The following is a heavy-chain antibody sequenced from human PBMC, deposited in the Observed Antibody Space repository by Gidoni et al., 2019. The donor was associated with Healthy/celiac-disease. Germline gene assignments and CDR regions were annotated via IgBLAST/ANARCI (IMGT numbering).Heavy chain of an antibody. Sequence: QVQLQQSGPGLVKPSQTLSLTCAIYGDSVSSNSAAWNWIRQSPSRGLEWLGRTYYRSKWYNDYAVSVKSRITINPDTFNNQFSLQLNSVTPEDTAVYYCARDLYCSSTSCYTYNWFDPWGQGTLVTVSS. CDR1: GDSVSSNSAA. CDR3: ARDLYCSSTSCYTYNWFDP. CDR2: TYYRSKWYN. J-gene: IGHJ5*02. V-gene: IGHV6-1*01. D-gene: IGHD2-2*02.